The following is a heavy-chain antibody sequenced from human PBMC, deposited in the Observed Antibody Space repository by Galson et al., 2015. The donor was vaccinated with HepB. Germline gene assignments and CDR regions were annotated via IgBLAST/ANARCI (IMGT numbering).Heavy chain of an antibody. J-gene: IGHJ4*02. CDR2: IKSRAAGGTI. Sequence: SLRLSCADSGFTFSGYNMNWVRQAPGKGLEWVGRIKSRAAGGTIDHAAPVKGRFTISRDDSKNTLYLQMNSLKTEDTAVYYCTADSPVAWAHSFDYWGQGTLVTVSS. V-gene: IGHV3-15*01. CDR3: TADSPVAWAHSFDY. D-gene: IGHD2-21*01. CDR1: GFTFSGYN.